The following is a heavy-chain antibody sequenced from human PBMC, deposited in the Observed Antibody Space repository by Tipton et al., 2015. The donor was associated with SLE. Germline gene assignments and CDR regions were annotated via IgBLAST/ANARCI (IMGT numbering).Heavy chain of an antibody. D-gene: IGHD2-2*01. Sequence: TLSLTCAVYGGSFSGYYWSWIRQPPGNGLEWIGEINHSGSTNYNPSLKSRVTISVDTSKNQFSLKLSSVTAADTAVYYCASVPAAMGAFEICGQGTMVTVSS. V-gene: IGHV4-34*01. CDR1: GGSFSGYY. CDR3: ASVPAAMGAFEI. J-gene: IGHJ3*02. CDR2: INHSGST.